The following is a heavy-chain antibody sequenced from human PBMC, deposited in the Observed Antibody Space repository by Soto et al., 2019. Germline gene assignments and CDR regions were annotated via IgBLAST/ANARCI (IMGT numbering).Heavy chain of an antibody. CDR3: ARAGYDFWSGYYNWFDP. CDR1: GGSISSGGYY. CDR2: IYYSGST. Sequence: QVQLQESGPGLVKPSQTLSLTCTVSGGSISSGGYYWSWIRQHPGKGLEWIGYIYYSGSTYYNPSLKSRGTISVDTSKNQFSLKLSSVTAADTAVYYCARAGYDFWSGYYNWFDPWGQGTLVTVSS. V-gene: IGHV4-31*03. D-gene: IGHD3-3*01. J-gene: IGHJ5*02.